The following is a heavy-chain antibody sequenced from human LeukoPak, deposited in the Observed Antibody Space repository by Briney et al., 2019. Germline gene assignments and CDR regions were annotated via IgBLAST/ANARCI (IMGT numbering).Heavy chain of an antibody. D-gene: IGHD2-8*02. Sequence: GESLKISCQASGYSFMTYWIGWVRQAPGKGLEWVSSIFPSGGEIHYADSVRGRFTISRDNSKSTLSLQMNSLRAEDTAIYYCATYRQVLLPFESWGQGTLVTVSS. CDR3: ATYRQVLLPFES. J-gene: IGHJ4*02. CDR2: IFPSGGEI. CDR1: GYSFMTYW. V-gene: IGHV3-23*01.